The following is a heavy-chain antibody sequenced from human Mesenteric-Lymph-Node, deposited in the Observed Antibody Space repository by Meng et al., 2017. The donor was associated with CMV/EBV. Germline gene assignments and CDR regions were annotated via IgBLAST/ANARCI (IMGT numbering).Heavy chain of an antibody. Sequence: GGSLRLSCAASGFTFSSYSMNWVRQAPGKGLEWVSSISSSSSYIYYADSVKGRFTISRDNAKNSLYLQMNSLRAEDTAVYYCARDGLAAAGTADYYYYYVMDVWGQGTTVTVSS. V-gene: IGHV3-21*01. CDR1: GFTFSSYS. D-gene: IGHD6-13*01. CDR2: ISSSSSYI. J-gene: IGHJ6*02. CDR3: ARDGLAAAGTADYYYYYVMDV.